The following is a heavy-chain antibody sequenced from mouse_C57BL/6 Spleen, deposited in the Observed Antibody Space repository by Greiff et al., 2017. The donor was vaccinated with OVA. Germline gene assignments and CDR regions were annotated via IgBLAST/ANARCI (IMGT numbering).Heavy chain of an antibody. CDR3: ARWVDGYYFDY. J-gene: IGHJ2*01. D-gene: IGHD2-3*01. CDR2: IDPSDSYT. Sequence: VQLQQPGAELVMPGASVKLSCKASGYTFTSYWMHWVKQRPGQGLEWIGEIDPSDSYTNYNQKFKGKSTLTVDKSSSTAYMQLSSLTSEDSAVYYGARWVDGYYFDYWGQGTTLTVSS. CDR1: GYTFTSYW. V-gene: IGHV1-69*01.